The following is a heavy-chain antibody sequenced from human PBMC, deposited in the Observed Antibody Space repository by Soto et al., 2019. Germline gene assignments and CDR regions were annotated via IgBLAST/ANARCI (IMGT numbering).Heavy chain of an antibody. V-gene: IGHV1-69*02. CDR1: GGTFSSYT. CDR3: AMEYCSSTSCYRDY. D-gene: IGHD2-2*02. CDR2: IIPILGIA. J-gene: IGHJ4*02. Sequence: QVQLVQSGAEVKKPGSSVKVSCKASGGTFSSYTISWVRQAPGQGLEWMGRIIPILGIANYAQKFQGRVTITADNSTSTGDMELSSLRSEATAVYYCAMEYCSSTSCYRDYWGQGTLVTVSS.